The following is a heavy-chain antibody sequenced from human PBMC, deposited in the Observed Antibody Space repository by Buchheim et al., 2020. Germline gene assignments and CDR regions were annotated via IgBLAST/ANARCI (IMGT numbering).Heavy chain of an antibody. Sequence: EVQLAESGGGLVQPGGSLRLSCAASGFTFSSYWMHWVRQAPGKGLVWVSRINSDVSSTSYADSVKGRFTISRDNAKNTVYLQMNSLRAEDTAVYYCASPGTRDEYDFDYWGQGAL. V-gene: IGHV3-74*01. CDR1: GFTFSSYW. CDR2: INSDVSST. D-gene: IGHD5-24*01. CDR3: ASPGTRDEYDFDY. J-gene: IGHJ4*02.